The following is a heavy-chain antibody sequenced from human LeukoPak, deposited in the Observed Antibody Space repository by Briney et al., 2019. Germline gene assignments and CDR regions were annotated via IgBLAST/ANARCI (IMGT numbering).Heavy chain of an antibody. CDR3: ARGTAMVRGVDWFDP. CDR1: GDSISSSTW. D-gene: IGHD3-10*01. J-gene: IGHJ5*02. V-gene: IGHV4-4*02. Sequence: SGTLSLTCVVSGDSISSSTWWSWVRQPPGKGLEWIGYIYHSGGTYYNPSLKSRVTISVDRSKNQFSLKLSSVTAADTAVYYCARGTAMVRGVDWFDPWGQGTLVTVSS. CDR2: IYHSGGT.